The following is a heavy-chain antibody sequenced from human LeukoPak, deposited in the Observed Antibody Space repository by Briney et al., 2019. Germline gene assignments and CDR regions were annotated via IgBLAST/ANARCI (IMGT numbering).Heavy chain of an antibody. V-gene: IGHV3-30*02. D-gene: IGHD1-1*01. Sequence: PGGSLRLSCAGSGFTFSSYDMHWIRQAPGKGLDWVAFIRYDESDKYYADSVRGRFTISRDNSKNTLFLQMNNLRPEDTAVYYCAKSQLGWGQGTLVTVSS. J-gene: IGHJ4*02. CDR3: AKSQLG. CDR1: GFTFSSYD. CDR2: IRYDESDK.